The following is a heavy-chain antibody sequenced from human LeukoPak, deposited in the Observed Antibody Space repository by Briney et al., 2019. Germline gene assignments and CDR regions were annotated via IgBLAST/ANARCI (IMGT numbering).Heavy chain of an antibody. Sequence: GGSLRLSCAASGFTFSTYTMNWVRQAPEKGLEWVSFISSSSSYMYYADSVKGRFTISRDNTKKSLYLQMNSLRAEDTAVYYCARDFSGYDYNFDYWGQGTLVTVSS. CDR3: ARDFSGYDYNFDY. CDR1: GFTFSTYT. CDR2: ISSSSSYM. J-gene: IGHJ4*02. D-gene: IGHD5-12*01. V-gene: IGHV3-21*01.